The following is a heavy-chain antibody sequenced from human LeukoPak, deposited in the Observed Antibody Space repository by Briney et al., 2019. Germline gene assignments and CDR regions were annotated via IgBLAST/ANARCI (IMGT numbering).Heavy chain of an antibody. CDR1: GGSIGSSSYY. Sequence: PSETLSLTCTVSGGSIGSSSYYWGWIRQPPGKGLEWIGSIYYSGSTYYNPSLKSRVTISVDRSKNQFSLKLSSVTAADTAVYYCASAWEWLVLGWGQGTLVTVSS. D-gene: IGHD6-19*01. V-gene: IGHV4-39*07. CDR2: IYYSGST. CDR3: ASAWEWLVLG. J-gene: IGHJ4*02.